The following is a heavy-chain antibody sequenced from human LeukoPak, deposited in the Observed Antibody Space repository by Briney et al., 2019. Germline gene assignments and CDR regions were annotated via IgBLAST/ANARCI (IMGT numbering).Heavy chain of an antibody. Sequence: SETLSLTCAVYGGSFSGYYWSWIRQPPGKGLEWIGEINHSGSTNYNPSLKSRVTISVDTSKNQFSLKLSSVTAADTAVYYCAGSPSIQLWSLVDYWGQGTLVTVSS. CDR1: GGSFSGYY. J-gene: IGHJ4*02. V-gene: IGHV4-34*01. CDR2: INHSGST. CDR3: AGSPSIQLWSLVDY. D-gene: IGHD5-18*01.